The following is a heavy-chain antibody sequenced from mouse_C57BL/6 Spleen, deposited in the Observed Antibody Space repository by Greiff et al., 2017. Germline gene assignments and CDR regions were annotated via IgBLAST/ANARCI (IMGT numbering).Heavy chain of an antibody. CDR3: ARGFYYYGSSYDYAMDY. Sequence: VMLVESGAELVRPGTSVKMSCKASGYTFTNYWIGWAKQRPGHGLEWIGDIYPGGGYTNYNEKFKGKATLTADKSSSTAYMQFSSLTSEDSAIYYCARGFYYYGSSYDYAMDYWGQGTSVTVSS. D-gene: IGHD1-1*01. V-gene: IGHV1-63*01. CDR2: IYPGGGYT. CDR1: GYTFTNYW. J-gene: IGHJ4*01.